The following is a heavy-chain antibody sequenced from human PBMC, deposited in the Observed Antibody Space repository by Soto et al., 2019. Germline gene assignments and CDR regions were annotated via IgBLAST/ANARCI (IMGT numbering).Heavy chain of an antibody. J-gene: IGHJ4*02. CDR2: IKSKTDGGTT. D-gene: IGHD2-21*01. CDR3: STAIVVVIAIRARVDY. V-gene: IGHV3-15*01. CDR1: GFTFSNAW. Sequence: EVQLVESGGGLVKPGGSLRLSCAASGFTFSNAWMSWVRQAPGKGLEWVGRIKSKTDGGTTDYAAPVKGRFTISRDDSKNTLYLQMNSLKTEVTAVYYCSTAIVVVIAIRARVDYWGQGTLVTVSS.